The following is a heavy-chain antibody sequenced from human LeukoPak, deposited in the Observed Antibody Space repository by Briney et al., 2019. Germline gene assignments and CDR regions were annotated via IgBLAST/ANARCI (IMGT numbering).Heavy chain of an antibody. D-gene: IGHD2-15*01. CDR3: ARDHATANFDY. J-gene: IGHJ4*02. Sequence: ASVKVSCKASGYAFTSYDINWVRQATGQGLEWMGWMNPNSGNTGYAQKLQGRVTMTTDTSTSTAYMELRSLRSDDTAVYYCARDHATANFDYWGQGTLVTVSS. CDR1: GYAFTSYD. V-gene: IGHV1-8*01. CDR2: MNPNSGNT.